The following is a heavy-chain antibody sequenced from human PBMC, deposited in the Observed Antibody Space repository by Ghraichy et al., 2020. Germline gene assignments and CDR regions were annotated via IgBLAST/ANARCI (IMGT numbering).Heavy chain of an antibody. V-gene: IGHV1-24*01. J-gene: IGHJ3*02. D-gene: IGHD5-12*01. CDR1: GYTLTELS. CDR2: FDPEDGET. Sequence: KVSCKVSGYTLTELSMHWVRQAPGKGLEWMGGFDPEDGETIYAQKFQGRVTMTEDTSTDTAYMELSSLRSEDTAVYYCATFVRPLRGYSGYDPPVNDAFDIWGQGTMVTVSS. CDR3: ATFVRPLRGYSGYDPPVNDAFDI.